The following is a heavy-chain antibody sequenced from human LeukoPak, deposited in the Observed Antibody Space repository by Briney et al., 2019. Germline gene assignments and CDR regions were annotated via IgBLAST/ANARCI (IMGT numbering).Heavy chain of an antibody. CDR1: GYSISSGYY. D-gene: IGHD3-10*01. J-gene: IGHJ4*02. CDR3: ARAGVRGVIYFDY. V-gene: IGHV4-38-2*02. CDR2: IYQSGST. Sequence: SETLSLTCTVSGYSISSGYYWGWIRQPPGKGLEWIGSIYQSGSTYYNPSLKSRVTISVDTSKNQFSLKLSSVTAADTAVYYCARAGVRGVIYFDYWGQGTLVTVSS.